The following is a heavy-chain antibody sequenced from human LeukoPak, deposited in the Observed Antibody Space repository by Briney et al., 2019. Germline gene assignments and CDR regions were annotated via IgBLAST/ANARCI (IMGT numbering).Heavy chain of an antibody. CDR1: GGSISSYY. J-gene: IGHJ5*02. D-gene: IGHD2-2*01. CDR2: FEDGVIT. CDR3: ARERSRDCRTTSCYEVFDP. V-gene: IGHV4-39*07. Sequence: SETLSLTCTVSGGSISSYYWGWIRQAPGKGLEWIGSFEDGVITYYNPSLKSRVTISVDTSKNQFSLKLSSVTAADTAVYYCARERSRDCRTTSCYEVFDPWGQGTLVTVSS.